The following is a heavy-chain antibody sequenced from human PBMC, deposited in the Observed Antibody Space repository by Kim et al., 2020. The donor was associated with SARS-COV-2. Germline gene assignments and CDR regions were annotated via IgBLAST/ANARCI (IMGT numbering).Heavy chain of an antibody. J-gene: IGHJ4*02. CDR1: GFTFSSYA. V-gene: IGHV3-23*01. CDR2: ISGSGGST. D-gene: IGHD3-10*01. CDR3: AKDLLWFGELISKKERSKKISKQD. Sequence: GGSLRLSCAASGFTFSSYAMSWVRQAPGKGLEWVSAISGSGGSTYYADSVKGRFTISRDNSKNTLYLQMNSLRAEDTAVYYCAKDLLWFGELISKKERSKKISKQDWGQGTLVTVSS.